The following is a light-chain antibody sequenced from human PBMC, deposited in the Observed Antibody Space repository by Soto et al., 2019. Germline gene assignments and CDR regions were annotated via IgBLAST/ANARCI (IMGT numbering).Light chain of an antibody. J-gene: IGLJ1*01. V-gene: IGLV2-14*01. Sequence: QSALTQPASVSGSPGQSITISCTGTSSDVGAYNYVSWYQQHPGKAPKLMIYDVSNRPSGVSNRFSGSKSGNTASLTISGLQAADEADYYCSSYTSSSTLYVFGTGTKLTVL. CDR1: SSDVGAYNY. CDR3: SSYTSSSTLYV. CDR2: DVS.